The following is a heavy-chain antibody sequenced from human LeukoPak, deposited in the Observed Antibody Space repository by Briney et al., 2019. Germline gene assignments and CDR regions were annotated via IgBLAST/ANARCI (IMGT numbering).Heavy chain of an antibody. J-gene: IGHJ4*02. D-gene: IGHD5-18*01. Sequence: GGSLRLSCAASGFIFSDYSMNWVRQAPGKGLEWVASISSRSSHIYHADSVKGRFTISRDNAKNSLFLQMNSLRVEDTAVYYCARGYGAFDYWGQGTLVTVSS. CDR3: ARGYGAFDY. CDR2: ISSRSSHI. V-gene: IGHV3-21*01. CDR1: GFIFSDYS.